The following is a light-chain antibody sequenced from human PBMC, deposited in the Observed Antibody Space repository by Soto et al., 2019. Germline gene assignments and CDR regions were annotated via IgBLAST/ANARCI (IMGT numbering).Light chain of an antibody. Sequence: QSVLTQPPSVSGAPGQRVTISCTGSSSNIGSTYDVQWYQQLPGTAPKLLIHGNTNRPSGVPDRFSDSKSGTSAFLAITGLQADDEADYYCQSYDDSLSVHYVFGTGTKVTVL. J-gene: IGLJ1*01. CDR2: GNT. CDR1: SSNIGSTYD. V-gene: IGLV1-40*01. CDR3: QSYDDSLSVHYV.